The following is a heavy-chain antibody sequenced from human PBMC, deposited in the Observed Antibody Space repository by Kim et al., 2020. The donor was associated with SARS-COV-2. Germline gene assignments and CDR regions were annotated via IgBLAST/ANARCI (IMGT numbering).Heavy chain of an antibody. CDR3: ARESLGLYGSGSYPH. CDR1: GGSISSSSYY. CDR2: IYYSGRT. Sequence: SETLSLTCTVSGGSISSSSYYWGWIRQPPGKGLEWIGSIYYSGRTYYNPSLKSRVTISVDTSKNQFSLKLGSVTAADTAVYYCARESLGLYGSGSYPHWGQGTLVTVSS. V-gene: IGHV4-39*07. J-gene: IGHJ4*02. D-gene: IGHD3-10*01.